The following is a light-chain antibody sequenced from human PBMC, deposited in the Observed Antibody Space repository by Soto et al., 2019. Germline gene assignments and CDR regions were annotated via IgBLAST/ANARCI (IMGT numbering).Light chain of an antibody. V-gene: IGKV3-20*01. CDR3: QHYGSSYT. CDR2: GAS. J-gene: IGKJ2*01. Sequence: DIVLTQSPGTLSLSPGERATLSCRASQSIGNNYLAWYQQKPGQAPRLLIYGASIRAIDIPDRFGGSGSGTDVTLTISGLEPEDFAVYYCQHYGSSYTFGQGTKVEIK. CDR1: QSIGNNY.